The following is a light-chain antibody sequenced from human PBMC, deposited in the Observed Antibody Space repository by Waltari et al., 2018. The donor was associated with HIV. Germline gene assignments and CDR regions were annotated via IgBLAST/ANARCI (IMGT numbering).Light chain of an antibody. J-gene: IGKJ1*01. CDR1: QGIGSW. V-gene: IGKV1-12*01. CDR3: QQASSFPRT. CDR2: AAS. Sequence: DIQMTQSPSSVSASIGDRVTITCRASQGIGSWLAWYQQKPGKAPKLLIYAASSLQSGVPSRFSGSRSGTDFSLTIRSLQPEDFATYYCQQASSFPRTFGQGTKVEIK.